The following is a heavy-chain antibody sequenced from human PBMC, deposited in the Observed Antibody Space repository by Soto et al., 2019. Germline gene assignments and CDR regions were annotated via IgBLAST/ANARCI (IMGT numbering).Heavy chain of an antibody. J-gene: IGHJ4*02. CDR2: IYDSETT. D-gene: IGHD5-18*01. V-gene: IGHV4-31*03. CDR3: AREGGHSYVEG. Sequence: QGQLQESGPGLVKPSQTLSLTCTVSGDSISSGGYYWSWIRQHPGKGLEWIGNIYDSETTYYNPSLKSRATISVDTSKNQFSLKLSSVTAADTAVYSCAREGGHSYVEGWGQGTLVTASS. CDR1: GDSISSGGYY.